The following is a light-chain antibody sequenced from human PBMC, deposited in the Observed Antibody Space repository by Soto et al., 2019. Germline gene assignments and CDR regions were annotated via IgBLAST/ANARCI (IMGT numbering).Light chain of an antibody. V-gene: IGLV3-25*02. CDR1: ALPKQY. J-gene: IGLJ1*01. CDR2: KDR. CDR3: QSADSSDSYV. Sequence: SYELTQPPSGSVSPGHTARITCPGDALPKQYAYWYQQKPGQAPVMVIYKDRERPAGIPERFSGSSSGTTVTLTISGVQAEDEADYCCQSADSSDSYVFGTGTKVTVL.